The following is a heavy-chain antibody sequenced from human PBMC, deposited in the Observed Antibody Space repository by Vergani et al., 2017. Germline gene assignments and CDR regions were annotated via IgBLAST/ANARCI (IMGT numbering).Heavy chain of an antibody. Sequence: EVQLVQSGAEVKKPGESLRISCKGSGYSFTSYWISWVRQMPGKGLEWMGRIDPSDSYPNYSPSFPGHVTISADKSISTAYLQWSSLKAADTAMYYCARLWGIAAAGTMSVDYWGQGTLVTVSS. V-gene: IGHV5-10-1*01. J-gene: IGHJ4*02. CDR2: IDPSDSYP. D-gene: IGHD6-13*01. CDR3: ARLWGIAAAGTMSVDY. CDR1: GYSFTSYW.